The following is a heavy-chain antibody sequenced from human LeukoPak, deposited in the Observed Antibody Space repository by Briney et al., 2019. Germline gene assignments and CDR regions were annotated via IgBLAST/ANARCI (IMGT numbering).Heavy chain of an antibody. CDR3: GRFTRSGDSVY. CDR2: IKQDGSEK. CDR1: GFTFSSDW. D-gene: IGHD7-27*01. Sequence: GGSLRLSCAASGFTFSSDWISWVRQAPGKGLEGVANIKQDGSEKQYVDSVKGRFAISRDNAENSLYLQMNSLKAEDTAVYYCGRFTRSGDSVYWGQGTLVTVSS. J-gene: IGHJ4*02. V-gene: IGHV3-7*04.